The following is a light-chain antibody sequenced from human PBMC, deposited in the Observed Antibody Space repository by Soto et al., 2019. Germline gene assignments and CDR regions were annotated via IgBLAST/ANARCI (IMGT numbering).Light chain of an antibody. J-gene: IGKJ1*01. CDR3: QQRSDWRWT. Sequence: EVGLTQSPGTVSVSPGGRTTLSCRASQSVDNYLAWYQQRPGQAPRLLIYDTSKRATGVPARFIGSGSGTADTLTILSLETEDVAVYYCQQRSDWRWTFGQGTKVEVK. V-gene: IGKV3-11*01. CDR1: QSVDNY. CDR2: DTS.